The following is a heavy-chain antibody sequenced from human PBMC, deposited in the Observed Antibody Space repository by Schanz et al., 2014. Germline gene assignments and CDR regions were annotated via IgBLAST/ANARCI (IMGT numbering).Heavy chain of an antibody. Sequence: VQLVESGGGVVQPGGSLRLSCAASGFTFSSYGMHWVRQAPGKGLEWVANIIHDGSEKFYVDSVKGRFTISRDNAKNSLYLQMDARRAEDTAVYYCARDGRPPFYGSGEHYYWGQGTLXTVSS. V-gene: IGHV3-7*01. CDR1: GFTFSSYG. CDR3: ARDGRPPFYGSGEHYY. CDR2: IIHDGSEK. J-gene: IGHJ4*02. D-gene: IGHD3-10*01.